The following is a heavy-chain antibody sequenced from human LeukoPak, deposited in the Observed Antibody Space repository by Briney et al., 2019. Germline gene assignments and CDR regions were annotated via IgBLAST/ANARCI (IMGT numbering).Heavy chain of an antibody. J-gene: IGHJ6*02. CDR1: GFTFSSYG. V-gene: IGHV3-30*18. CDR2: ISYDGSNK. D-gene: IGHD2-2*01. Sequence: AGSLRLSCAASGFTFSSYGMPWVRQAPGKGLEWVAVISYDGSNKYYADSVKGRFTISRDNSKNTLYLQMNSLRAEDTAVYYCAKDTLVPAAIPFDYYYYGMDVWGQGTTVTVSS. CDR3: AKDTLVPAAIPFDYYYYGMDV.